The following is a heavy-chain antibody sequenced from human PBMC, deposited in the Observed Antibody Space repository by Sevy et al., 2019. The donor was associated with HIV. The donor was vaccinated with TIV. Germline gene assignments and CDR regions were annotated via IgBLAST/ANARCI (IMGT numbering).Heavy chain of an antibody. CDR2: ISYDGSIK. J-gene: IGHJ6*02. V-gene: IGHV3-30*04. D-gene: IGHD3-22*01. Sequence: GGSLRLSCAASGFTFSTYAMHWVRQAPGKGLEWVAVISYDGSIKYSADSVKGRFTISRDNSKNTLYLQMNSLRPEDTAVYYCAGERTYYYDSSGSDYGYYGMDVWGHGATVTVSS. CDR3: AGERTYYYDSSGSDYGYYGMDV. CDR1: GFTFSTYA.